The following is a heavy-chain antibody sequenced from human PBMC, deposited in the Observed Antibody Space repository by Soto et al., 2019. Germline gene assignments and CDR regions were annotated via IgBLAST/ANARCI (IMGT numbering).Heavy chain of an antibody. CDR1: GGSISSYY. V-gene: IGHV4-4*07. CDR2: IYTSGST. Sequence: ASETLSLTCTVSGGSISSYYWSWIRQPAGKGLEWIGRIYTSGSTNYNPSLKSRVTMSVDTSKNQFSLELSSLRSEDTAVYYCARDLSRGEGATVFDYWGQGTLVTVSS. J-gene: IGHJ4*02. D-gene: IGHD1-26*01. CDR3: ARDLSRGEGATVFDY.